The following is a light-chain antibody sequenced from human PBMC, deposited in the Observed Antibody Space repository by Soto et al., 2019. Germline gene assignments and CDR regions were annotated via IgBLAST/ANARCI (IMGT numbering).Light chain of an antibody. V-gene: IGKV3-15*01. J-gene: IGKJ2*01. CDR3: QQYKSSPYT. CDR2: GAS. CDR1: QSISDT. Sequence: EIVMTQSPATLSVSPGGRATLSCMASQSISDTLAWYQQKHGQAPRILIYGASTRDTGIPARFSGRGSGTECTLTLSRLQSEDFEVYYCQQYKSSPYTFGQGTKVDIK.